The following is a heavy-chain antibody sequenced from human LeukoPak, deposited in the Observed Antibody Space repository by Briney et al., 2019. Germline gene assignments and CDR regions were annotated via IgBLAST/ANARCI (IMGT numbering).Heavy chain of an antibody. J-gene: IGHJ5*01. V-gene: IGHV3-30*18. CDR2: IPYDGSNK. D-gene: IGHD2-2*02. Sequence: GGSLRLSCAASGFTFDDYGMHWVRQAPGKGLEWVAVIPYDGSNKYYTDSVKGRFTISRDNSKNTLYLQMNGLRAEDTAVYYCAKNRVPTAITPDSWGQGTLVTVSS. CDR3: AKNRVPTAITPDS. CDR1: GFTFDDYG.